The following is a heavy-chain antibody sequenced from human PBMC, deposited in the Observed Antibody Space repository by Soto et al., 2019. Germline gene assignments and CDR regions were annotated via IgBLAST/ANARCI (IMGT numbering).Heavy chain of an antibody. J-gene: IGHJ3*02. CDR1: GGSISSSSYY. V-gene: IGHV4-39*01. D-gene: IGHD4-17*01. CDR2: IYYSGST. CDR3: ARHEMTRVAFDI. Sequence: QLQLQESGPGLVKPSETLSLTCTVSGGSISSSSYYWGWIRQPPGKGLEWIGSIYYSGSTYYNPSLKSRVTISVDTSKNQVSLKLSSVTAADTAVYYCARHEMTRVAFDIWGQGTMVTVSS.